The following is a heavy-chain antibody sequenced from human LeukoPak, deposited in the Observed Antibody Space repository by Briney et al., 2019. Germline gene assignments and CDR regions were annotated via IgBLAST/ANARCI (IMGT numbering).Heavy chain of an antibody. CDR2: ISYDGSNK. J-gene: IGHJ4*02. Sequence: PGGSLRLSCAASGFTFSSYAMHWVRQAPGKGLEWVAVISYDGSNKYYADSVKGRFTISRDNSKNTLYLQMNSLRAEDTAVYYCAKDRSRGQQLVPLDYWGQGTLVTVSS. CDR3: AKDRSRGQQLVPLDY. D-gene: IGHD6-13*01. CDR1: GFTFSSYA. V-gene: IGHV3-30*04.